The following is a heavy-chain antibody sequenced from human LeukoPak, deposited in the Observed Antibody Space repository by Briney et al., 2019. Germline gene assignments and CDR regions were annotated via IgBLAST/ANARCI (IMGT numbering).Heavy chain of an antibody. CDR1: GFTFRNYV. D-gene: IGHD3-10*01. CDR3: AREGYYGSGSPPSLYFDY. Sequence: GGSLGLSCAASGFTFRNYVIHWVRQAPGKGLEWVAVMSSDLNVKLYADSVKGRFTISRDNSRSTLYLQMNSLRPEDTAIYYCAREGYYGSGSPPSLYFDYWGQGTLVTVSS. J-gene: IGHJ4*02. CDR2: MSSDLNVK. V-gene: IGHV3-30-3*01.